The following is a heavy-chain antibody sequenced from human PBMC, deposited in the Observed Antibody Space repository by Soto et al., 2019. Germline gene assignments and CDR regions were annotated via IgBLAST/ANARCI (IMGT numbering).Heavy chain of an antibody. D-gene: IGHD3-22*01. CDR1: GGSISSYC. CDR3: ARVDSSGSYFDS. V-gene: IGHV4-59*01. Sequence: PSETLSLTCTVSGGSISSYCWSWIRQPPGKGLEWIAYIYYTGSTNYNPSLKSRVTLSADTSKNQFSLKLSSVTAADTAMYYCARVDSSGSYFDSWGQGTLVTVSS. J-gene: IGHJ4*02. CDR2: IYYTGST.